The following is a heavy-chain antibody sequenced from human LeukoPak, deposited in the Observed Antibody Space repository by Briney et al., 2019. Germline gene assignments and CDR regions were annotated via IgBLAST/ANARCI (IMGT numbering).Heavy chain of an antibody. CDR3: ARDPVGGSTIFDS. V-gene: IGHV6-1*01. CDR2: TYYRSKWYN. J-gene: IGHJ4*02. D-gene: IGHD1-26*01. Sequence: SQTLSLTCAISGDRVSSNSAVWNWIRQSPSRGLEWLGRTYYRSKWYNDYAVSVKNRIAVNPDTSKNQFSLQLNSVTPEDTAVYFCARDPVGGSTIFDSWGQGTLVTVSS. CDR1: GDRVSSNSAV.